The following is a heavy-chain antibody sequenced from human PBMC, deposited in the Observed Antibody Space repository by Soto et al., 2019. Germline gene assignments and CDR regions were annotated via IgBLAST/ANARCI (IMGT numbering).Heavy chain of an antibody. CDR2: VDGSGADT. J-gene: IGHJ4*02. CDR1: GFTFSSHA. Sequence: GGSLRLSCAASGFTFSSHAMGWLRQAPGTEPEWVAFVDGSGADTSYADSVKGRFTISRDNSENSLFLHMNSLRAEDTGRYFCAKEIGSAAYAATSAFDVRGQGTLVTVSS. V-gene: IGHV3-23*01. CDR3: AKEIGSAAYAATSAFDV. D-gene: IGHD2-8*01.